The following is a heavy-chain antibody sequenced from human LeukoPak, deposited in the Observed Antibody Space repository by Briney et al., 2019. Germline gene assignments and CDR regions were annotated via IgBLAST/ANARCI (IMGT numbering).Heavy chain of an antibody. CDR2: IYSGGST. Sequence: GGSLRLSCAASGFTVSSTYMSWVRQAPGKGLEWVSVIYSGGSTYYADSVKGRFIISRDNSKNTLYLQMNSLRAEDTAVYYCARDGPGIAFDYWGQGTLVTVSS. CDR3: ARDGPGIAFDY. CDR1: GFTVSSTY. D-gene: IGHD6-13*01. V-gene: IGHV3-53*01. J-gene: IGHJ4*02.